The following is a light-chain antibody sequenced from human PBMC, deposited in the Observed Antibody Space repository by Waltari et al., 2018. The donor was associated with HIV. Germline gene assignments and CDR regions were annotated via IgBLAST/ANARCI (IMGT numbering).Light chain of an antibody. CDR1: NIGDKT. V-gene: IGLV3-21*04. CDR2: YDS. CDR3: QVSDSRGDSRV. Sequence: SFVVTQPPSVSVAPGETARITCEGNNIGDKTVHWYQQKPGQAPLMVIYYDSYRPSGIPERFSASNSGNTATLTLTRVEAGDEADYYCQVSDSRGDSRVFGGGTKLTVL. J-gene: IGLJ3*02.